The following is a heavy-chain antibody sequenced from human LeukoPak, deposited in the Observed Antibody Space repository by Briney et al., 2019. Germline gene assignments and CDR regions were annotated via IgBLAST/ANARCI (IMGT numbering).Heavy chain of an antibody. J-gene: IGHJ3*02. CDR2: INYSGRT. V-gene: IGHV4-59*01. CDR1: GGSIGSYY. D-gene: IGHD3-22*01. Sequence: PSETLSLTCTVSGGSIGSYYWTWIRQPPGKGLEWIAFINYSGRTKFNPSLQSRVTISLDTSKIHFSLQLRSVTAADTAVYYCARLLDYDKSGDPDTFDIWGQGTMVTVSS. CDR3: ARLLDYDKSGDPDTFDI.